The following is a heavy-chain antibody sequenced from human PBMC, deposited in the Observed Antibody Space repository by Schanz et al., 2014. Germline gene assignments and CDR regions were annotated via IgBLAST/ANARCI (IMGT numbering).Heavy chain of an antibody. Sequence: EVQLVESGGGLVKPGGSLRLSCAASGFTFSTYSMNWVRQAPGKGLEWVSSISSGGSSVYYVESVKGRFTISRDNAKNSLYLQMNSLRAEDTAVYYCARGSQWLVMGMTNYFDSWGPGTLVTVSS. CDR1: GFTFSTYS. V-gene: IGHV3-21*01. J-gene: IGHJ4*02. CDR3: ARGSQWLVMGMTNYFDS. CDR2: ISSGGSSV. D-gene: IGHD6-19*01.